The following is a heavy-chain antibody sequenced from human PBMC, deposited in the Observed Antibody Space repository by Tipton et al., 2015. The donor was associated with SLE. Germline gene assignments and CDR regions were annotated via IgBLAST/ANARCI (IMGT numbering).Heavy chain of an antibody. J-gene: IGHJ4*02. CDR1: GGSISGYY. V-gene: IGHV4-4*07. D-gene: IGHD1-26*01. Sequence: TLSLTCTVSGGSISGYYWSWIRQPVGKGLEWIGRVYSSGSTIYNPSLKSRITLSLDTSKNQFSLRVNSVTAADTAVYYCARGGGSYYDYWGQGTLVTVSS. CDR2: VYSSGST. CDR3: ARGGGSYYDY.